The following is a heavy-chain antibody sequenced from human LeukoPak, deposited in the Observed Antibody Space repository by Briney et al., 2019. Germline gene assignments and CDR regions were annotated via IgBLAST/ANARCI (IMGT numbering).Heavy chain of an antibody. CDR3: ARVQTALRLGELSAPFDY. D-gene: IGHD3-16*02. CDR1: GYTFTSYY. V-gene: IGHV1-46*01. J-gene: IGHJ4*02. CDR2: INPSGGST. Sequence: ASVKVSCKASGYTFTSYYMHSVRQAPGQGLEWMGIINPSGGSTSYAQKFQGRVTMTRDTSTSTVYMELSSLRSEDTAVYYCARVQTALRLGELSAPFDYWGQGTLVTVSS.